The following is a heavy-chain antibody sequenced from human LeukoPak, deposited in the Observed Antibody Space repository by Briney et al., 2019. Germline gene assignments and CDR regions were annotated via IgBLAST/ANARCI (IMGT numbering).Heavy chain of an antibody. D-gene: IGHD4-17*01. J-gene: IGHJ4*02. CDR1: GYTFTDYY. Sequence: GASVKVSCKASGYTFTDYYMHWVQQAPGKGLEWMGRVDPEDGETIYAEKFQGRVTTTADTSTDTAYMELSSLRSEDTAVYYCATDRYGDYVPFDYWGQGTLVTVSS. CDR2: VDPEDGET. CDR3: ATDRYGDYVPFDY. V-gene: IGHV1-69-2*01.